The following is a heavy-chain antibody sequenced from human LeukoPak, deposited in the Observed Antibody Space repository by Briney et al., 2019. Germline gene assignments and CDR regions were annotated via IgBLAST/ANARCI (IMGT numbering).Heavy chain of an antibody. J-gene: IGHJ5*02. D-gene: IGHD3-10*01. CDR2: ISYDGSNK. V-gene: IGHV3-30*03. CDR3: ARGNAYGSGTYPNWFDP. CDR1: GFTFSSYG. Sequence: GRSLRLSCAASGFTFSSYGMHWVRQAPGKGLEWVAVISYDGSNKYYADSVKGRFTISRDNSKNTLYLQMNSLRAEDTAVYYCARGNAYGSGTYPNWFDPWAREPWSPSPQ.